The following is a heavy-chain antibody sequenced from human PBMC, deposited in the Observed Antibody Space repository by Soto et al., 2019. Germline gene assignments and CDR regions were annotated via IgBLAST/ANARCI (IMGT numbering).Heavy chain of an antibody. CDR3: AKAQGKNYYDSNFDY. D-gene: IGHD3-22*01. CDR1: GFTFSSYG. CDR2: ISYDGSNK. J-gene: IGHJ4*02. Sequence: GGSLRLSCAASGFTFSSYGMHWVRQAPGKGLEWVAVISYDGSNKYYADSVRGRFTISRDNSKNTLYLQMNSLRAEDTAVYYCAKAQGKNYYDSNFDYWGQGTLVTVSS. V-gene: IGHV3-30*18.